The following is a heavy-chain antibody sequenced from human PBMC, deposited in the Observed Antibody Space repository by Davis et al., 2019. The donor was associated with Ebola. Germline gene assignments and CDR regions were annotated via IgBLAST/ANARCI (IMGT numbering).Heavy chain of an antibody. Sequence: AASVKVSCKASGYTFTNYYMHWVRQAPGQGLEWMGMINPNDGRTIYAQKFQGRVTINSDTSATTIDMGLSSLTSEDTAVYFCARLDYSGHYFDYWGQGTLVTVSS. CDR1: GYTFTNYY. J-gene: IGHJ4*02. V-gene: IGHV1-46*01. CDR2: INPNDGRT. CDR3: ARLDYSGHYFDY. D-gene: IGHD4-11*01.